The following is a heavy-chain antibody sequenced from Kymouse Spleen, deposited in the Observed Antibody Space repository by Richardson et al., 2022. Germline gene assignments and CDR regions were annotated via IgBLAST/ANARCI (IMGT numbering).Heavy chain of an antibody. CDR1: GFTFSNAW. CDR3: TTEGITGTTGFFDAFDI. Sequence: EVQLVESGGGLVKPGGSLRLSCAASGFTFSNAWMSWVRQAPGKGLEWVGRIKSKTDGGTTDYAAPVKGRFTISRDDSKNTLYLQMNSLKTEDTAVYYCTTEGITGTTGFFDAFDIWGQGTMVTVSS. D-gene: IGHD1-7*01. CDR2: IKSKTDGGTT. J-gene: IGHJ3*02. V-gene: IGHV3-15*01.